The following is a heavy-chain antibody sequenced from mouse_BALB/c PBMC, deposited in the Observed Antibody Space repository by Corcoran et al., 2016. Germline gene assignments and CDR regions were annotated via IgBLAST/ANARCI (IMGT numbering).Heavy chain of an antibody. CDR1: GYTFTNYG. CDR2: INTYTGEP. J-gene: IGHJ2*01. V-gene: IGHV9-1*02. D-gene: IGHD2-4*01. CDR3: ARWGTTMITSYFDY. Sequence: IQLVQSGPELKKPGETVKISCKASGYTFTNYGMNWVKQAPGKGLKWMGWINTYTGEPTYADDFKGRFAFSLETSASTAYLQINNLKNEDMATYFCARWGTTMITSYFDYWGQGTTLTVSS.